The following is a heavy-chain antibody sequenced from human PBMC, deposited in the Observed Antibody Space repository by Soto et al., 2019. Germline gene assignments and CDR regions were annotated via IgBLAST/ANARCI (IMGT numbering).Heavy chain of an antibody. CDR1: GDSISSTGHY. J-gene: IGHJ5*01. D-gene: IGHD3-10*01. CDR3: ARLFGVTAFDS. CDR2: IYYSGSP. Sequence: QVQLQESGPGLVKPSETLSLTSTVSGDSISSTGHYWGWVRQPPGKGLEWIGSIYYSGSPYYNPSLKSRLTISVDTSKNQFSLKLNSVTDADTAVYHCARLFGVTAFDSWGQGTLVIVSS. V-gene: IGHV4-39*01.